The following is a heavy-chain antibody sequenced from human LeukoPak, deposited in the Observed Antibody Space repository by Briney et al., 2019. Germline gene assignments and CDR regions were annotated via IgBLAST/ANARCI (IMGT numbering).Heavy chain of an antibody. CDR3: ARVGFGSFDF. J-gene: IGHJ4*02. Sequence: PSETLSLTCTVSGGSISTYYWSWIRQPPGKGLEWIGYIYYSGNTNNNPSLKSRVTMSIDTSKNHFSLRLSSVTAADTAVYYCARVGFGSFDFWGQGTLVTVSS. CDR1: GGSISTYY. CDR2: IYYSGNT. V-gene: IGHV4-59*01. D-gene: IGHD3-10*01.